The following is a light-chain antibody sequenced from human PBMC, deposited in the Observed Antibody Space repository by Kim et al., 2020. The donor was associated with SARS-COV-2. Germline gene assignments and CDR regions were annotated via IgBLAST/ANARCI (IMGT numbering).Light chain of an antibody. CDR1: SSNIGNNY. CDR3: GTWDSRLRVVV. J-gene: IGLJ3*02. V-gene: IGLV1-51*01. Sequence: RTVTISCSGSSSNIGNNYVSWYQQLPPTAPKLLIFDNDKRPSGIPDRFTGSQSGTTATLAITGLQTGDEADYYCGTWDSRLRVVVFGGGTKVTVL. CDR2: DND.